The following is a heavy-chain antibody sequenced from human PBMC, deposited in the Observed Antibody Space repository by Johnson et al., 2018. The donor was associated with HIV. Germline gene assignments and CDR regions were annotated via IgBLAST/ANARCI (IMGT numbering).Heavy chain of an antibody. D-gene: IGHD6-13*01. V-gene: IGHV3-9*01. CDR2: ISWNSGSI. CDR1: GFTFDDYA. CDR3: AKFRLAAAGVRDAFDI. Sequence: QLVESGGNVVRPGGSLRLSCTASGFTFDDYAMHWVRQAPGKGLEWVSGISWNSGSIGYADSVKGRFTISRDNAKNSLYLQMNSLRAEDTALYYCAKFRLAAAGVRDAFDIWGQGTMVTVSS. J-gene: IGHJ3*02.